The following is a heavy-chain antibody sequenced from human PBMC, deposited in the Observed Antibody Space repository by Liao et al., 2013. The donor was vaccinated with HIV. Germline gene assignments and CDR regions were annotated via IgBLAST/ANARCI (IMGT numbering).Heavy chain of an antibody. Sequence: QVQLQESGPGLVRPSQTLSLTCSVSGGSISSGSYYWTWVRQPAGKGLEWIGRLYTTGSTIYNPSLQSRVSISVDTSKNQLSLRLRSMTAADTAVYYCALSTFRYGDYYYMDGLGRKGTDRSASP. CDR1: GGSISSGSYY. CDR2: LYTTGST. D-gene: IGHD4-17*01. J-gene: IGHJ6*03. CDR3: ALSTFRYGDYYYMDG. V-gene: IGHV4-61*02.